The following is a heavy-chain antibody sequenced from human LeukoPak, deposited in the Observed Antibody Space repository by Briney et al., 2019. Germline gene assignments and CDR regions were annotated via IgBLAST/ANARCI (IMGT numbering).Heavy chain of an antibody. V-gene: IGHV3-43*02. CDR2: TSGDGGTT. CDR3: AKDMVWGWFFDL. D-gene: IGHD7-27*01. Sequence: GGSLRLSCAASGFKFADYAMHWVRQIPGGGLEWVSLTSGDGGTTYFAHSVKGRFTISRDNSKNSLYLQMNSLRTEDTAFYYCAKDMVWGWFFDLWGRGTLVTVSS. CDR1: GFKFADYA. J-gene: IGHJ2*01.